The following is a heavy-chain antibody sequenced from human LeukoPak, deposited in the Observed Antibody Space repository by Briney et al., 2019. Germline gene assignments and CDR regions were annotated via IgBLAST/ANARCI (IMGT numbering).Heavy chain of an antibody. V-gene: IGHV3-7*05. D-gene: IGHD6-19*01. CDR3: ARETRGAVGSF. CDR1: VSTLSTYW. CDR2: LQQDGGGK. J-gene: IGHJ4*02. Sequence: PGGSLRLSCAASVSTLSTYWMTWFRQTPGKGLQWVASLQQDGGGKYYVDSVKGRFTISRDSADNSLYLQMNSLRAEDTAVYYCARETRGAVGSFWGQGTLATVSS.